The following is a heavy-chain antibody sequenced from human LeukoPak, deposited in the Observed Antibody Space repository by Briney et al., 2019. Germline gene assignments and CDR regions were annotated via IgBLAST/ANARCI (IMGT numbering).Heavy chain of an antibody. CDR3: TTEYNWNWDAFDI. J-gene: IGHJ3*02. V-gene: IGHV3-15*01. D-gene: IGHD1-7*01. Sequence: GGSLRLSCAASGFTFSNAWMSWVRQAPGKGLEWVGRIKSKTDGGTTDYAAPVKGRFTISRDDSKNTLYLQMNSLKTEDTAVYYCTTEYNWNWDAFDIWGQGTMVTVSS. CDR2: IKSKTDGGTT. CDR1: GFTFSNAW.